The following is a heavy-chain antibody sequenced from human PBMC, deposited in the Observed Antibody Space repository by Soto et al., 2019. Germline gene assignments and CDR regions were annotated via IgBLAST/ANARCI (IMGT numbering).Heavy chain of an antibody. V-gene: IGHV3-11*04. Sequence: GGSLRLSCAASGFTFGDYEMSWIRQAAGKGPEWVSFLSRSGNTIYYADSVKGRFTISKDNAENSLELHMNRLRVEDTAVYYCVRDRGYNAFDYWGLGTLVTVSS. J-gene: IGHJ4*02. CDR2: LSRSGNTI. CDR1: GFTFGDYE. CDR3: VRDRGYNAFDY. D-gene: IGHD5-18*01.